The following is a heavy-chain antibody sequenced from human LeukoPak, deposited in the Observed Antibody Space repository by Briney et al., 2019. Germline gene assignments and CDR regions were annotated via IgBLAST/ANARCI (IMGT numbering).Heavy chain of an antibody. V-gene: IGHV1-69*04. CDR2: IIPILGIA. CDR3: ARGGQGGYPNPYPY. J-gene: IGHJ4*02. D-gene: IGHD5-12*01. CDR1: GGTFSSYA. Sequence: ASVKVSCKASGGTFSSYAISWVRQAPGQGLEWMGRIIPILGIANYAQKFQGRVTITADKSTSTAYMELSSLRSEDTAVYYCARGGQGGYPNPYPYGGQGPLAPVS.